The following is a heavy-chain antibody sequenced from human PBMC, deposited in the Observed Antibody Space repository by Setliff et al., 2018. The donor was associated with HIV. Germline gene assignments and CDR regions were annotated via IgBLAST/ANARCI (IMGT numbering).Heavy chain of an antibody. Sequence: SVKVSCKASGGALSTYAINWVRQAPGQGLEWVGGIIPVFGTANYAQKLEGRVTITADESTSTAYMELSGLGSEDTAVYYCARAAYYDSRDFSDYYYMDVWGTGTTVTVSS. CDR2: IIPVFGTA. V-gene: IGHV1-69*13. CDR3: ARAAYYDSRDFSDYYYMDV. CDR1: GGALSTYA. D-gene: IGHD3-22*01. J-gene: IGHJ6*03.